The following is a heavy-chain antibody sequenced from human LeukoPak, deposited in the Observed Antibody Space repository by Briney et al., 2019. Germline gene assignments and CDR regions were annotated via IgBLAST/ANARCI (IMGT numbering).Heavy chain of an antibody. Sequence: AGGSLRLSCAASGFTVSANYMSWVRQAPGKGLEWVSVLYSGGSTYYADSVKGRFTISRDNSKSTLYLQMNSLRAEDTAVYYCARDRYYYDSSGYSPPKDAFDIWGQGTMVTASS. J-gene: IGHJ3*02. D-gene: IGHD3-22*01. CDR2: LYSGGST. CDR1: GFTVSANY. V-gene: IGHV3-53*01. CDR3: ARDRYYYDSSGYSPPKDAFDI.